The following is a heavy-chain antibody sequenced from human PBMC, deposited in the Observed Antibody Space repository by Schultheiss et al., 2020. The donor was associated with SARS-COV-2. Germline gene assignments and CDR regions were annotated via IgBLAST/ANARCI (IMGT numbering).Heavy chain of an antibody. CDR1: GGSISSSSYY. J-gene: IGHJ6*03. V-gene: IGHV4-39*07. Sequence: SETLSLTCTVSGGSISSSSYYWGWIRQPPGKGLEWIGSIYYSGSTNYNPSLKSRVTISVDTSKNQFSLKLSSVTAADTAVYYCARYYYYYYYMDVWGKGTTVTVSS. CDR3: ARYYYYYYYMDV. CDR2: IYYSGST.